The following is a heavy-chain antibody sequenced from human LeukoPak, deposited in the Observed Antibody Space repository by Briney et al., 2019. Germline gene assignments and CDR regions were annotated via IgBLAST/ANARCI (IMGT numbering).Heavy chain of an antibody. D-gene: IGHD3-10*01. V-gene: IGHV3-23*01. CDR3: AKESGYYGSGSYYSAGFFDY. CDR1: GFTFSSYA. CDR2: VSGSGGST. J-gene: IGHJ4*02. Sequence: GGSLRLSCAASGFTFSSYAMGWVRQAPGKGLEWVSAVSGSGGSTYYADSMKGRFTISRDNSKNTLYLQMNSLRAEDTAVYYCAKESGYYGSGSYYSAGFFDYWGQGTLVTVSS.